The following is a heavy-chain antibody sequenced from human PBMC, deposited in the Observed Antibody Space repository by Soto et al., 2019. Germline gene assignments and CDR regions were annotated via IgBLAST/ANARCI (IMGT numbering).Heavy chain of an antibody. D-gene: IGHD1-26*01. CDR3: ARDAKWEPRGVEAKKDDDFDY. CDR1: NYTFTNYA. Sequence: AAVKVSCPSSNYTFTNYAIHWLCQAPGQSLEWMGWVDTGNGNTKYSQKFQDRVTITRDTYANTADMELSSLTSGDTAVYYCARDAKWEPRGVEAKKDDDFDYWGQGTLVTVSS. V-gene: IGHV1-3*04. CDR2: VDTGNGNT. J-gene: IGHJ4*02.